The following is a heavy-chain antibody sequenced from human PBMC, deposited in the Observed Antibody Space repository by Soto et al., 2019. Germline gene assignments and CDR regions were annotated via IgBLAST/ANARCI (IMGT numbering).Heavy chain of an antibody. CDR1: GFPFGDFG. CDR3: SKSPDFFCSRVNRYRYYFDY. D-gene: IGHD2-2*01. Sequence: PGGSLRLSCAASGFPFGDFGMHWVRQAPGKXLEWVAVISHDGSDKFYADSVKARFTISRDNSKNTLYLQMSGLRAEDTAVYYCSKSPDFFCSRVNRYRYYFDYWSQGTLVTVSS. CDR2: ISHDGSDK. V-gene: IGHV3-30*18. J-gene: IGHJ4*02.